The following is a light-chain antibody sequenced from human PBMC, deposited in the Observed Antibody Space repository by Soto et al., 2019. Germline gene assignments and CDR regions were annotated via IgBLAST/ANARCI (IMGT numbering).Light chain of an antibody. CDR2: GAS. V-gene: IGKV3-20*01. CDR1: QSVSNNY. CDR3: QQYGSSGT. Sequence: EMGFTESPRTLSLSPGERATRSCRASQSVSNNYLAWYQQKPGQAPRLLIYGASNRATGIPDRFSGSGSGTDFTLTISRLEPEDFAVYYCQQYGSSGTFGQGTKV. J-gene: IGKJ1*01.